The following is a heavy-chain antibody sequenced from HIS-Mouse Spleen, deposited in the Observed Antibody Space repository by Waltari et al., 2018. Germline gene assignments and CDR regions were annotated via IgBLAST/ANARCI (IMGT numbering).Heavy chain of an antibody. V-gene: IGHV2-5*02. J-gene: IGHJ1*01. D-gene: IGHD6-13*01. CDR2: IYWDDDK. Sequence: QITLKESGPTLVKPTQTRTLTCPSTGSSLSTSGVVVGRSRQPPGKALEWLALIYWDDDKRYSPSLKSRLTITKDTSKNQVVLTMTNMDPVDTATYYCARRGYSSSWYQHWGQGTLVTVSS. CDR1: GSSLSTSGVV. CDR3: ARRGYSSSWYQH.